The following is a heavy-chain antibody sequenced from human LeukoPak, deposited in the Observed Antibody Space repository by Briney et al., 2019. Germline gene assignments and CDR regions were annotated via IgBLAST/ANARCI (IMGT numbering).Heavy chain of an antibody. V-gene: IGHV3-23*01. CDR1: GLTFSTYS. CDR3: AKDVAPDSGWDLDY. Sequence: PGGSLRLSCAVSGLTFSTYSMTWVRQGPGKGLEWVSSIYNSGAKIFYADSVKGRFTISRDNSKNMLYLQMNSLRVEDTAVYYFAKDVAPDSGWDLDYWGQGTLVTVSS. D-gene: IGHD6-19*01. J-gene: IGHJ4*02. CDR2: IYNSGAKI.